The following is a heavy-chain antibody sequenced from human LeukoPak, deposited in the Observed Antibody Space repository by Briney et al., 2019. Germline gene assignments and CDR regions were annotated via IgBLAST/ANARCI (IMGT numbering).Heavy chain of an antibody. V-gene: IGHV3-48*01. J-gene: IGHJ4*02. D-gene: IGHD6-19*01. CDR1: GFTFSSYS. Sequence: GGSLRLSCAASGFTFSSYSMNWVRQAPGKGLEWVSYISSSSSTIYYADSAKGRFTISRGNAKNSLYLQMNSLRAEDTAVYYCARGSGWSLFDYWGQGTLVTVSS. CDR3: ARGSGWSLFDY. CDR2: ISSSSSTI.